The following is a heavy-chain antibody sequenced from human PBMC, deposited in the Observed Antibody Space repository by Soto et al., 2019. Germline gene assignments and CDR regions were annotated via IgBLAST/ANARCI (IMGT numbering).Heavy chain of an antibody. D-gene: IGHD2-8*01. CDR1: GGTFSSYA. J-gene: IGHJ6*02. CDR3: ARSKVYRSGMDV. Sequence: QVQLVQSGAEVKKPGSSVKVSCKASGGTFSSYAISWVRQAPGQGLEWMGGIIPIFGTANYAQKLQGRVTINADESTSTAYMELSSLRSEDTAVYYCARSKVYRSGMDVWGQGTTVTVSS. V-gene: IGHV1-69*12. CDR2: IIPIFGTA.